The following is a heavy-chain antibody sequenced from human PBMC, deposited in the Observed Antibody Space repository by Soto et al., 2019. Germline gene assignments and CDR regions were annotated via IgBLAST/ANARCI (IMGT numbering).Heavy chain of an antibody. D-gene: IGHD1-26*01. J-gene: IGHJ4*02. V-gene: IGHV3-33*08. Sequence: QVQLVESGGGVVQPGRSLGLSCTASGFTFSNYAMHWVRQAPGKGLEWVSVVWNDGGNIYYGDSVKGRFTISRDNSDKLLYVQMDGRRVEDTAVYYWASGWGGRCMYYFDYWGQGTLVTVSS. CDR2: VWNDGGNI. CDR1: GFTFSNYA. CDR3: ASGWGGRCMYYFDY.